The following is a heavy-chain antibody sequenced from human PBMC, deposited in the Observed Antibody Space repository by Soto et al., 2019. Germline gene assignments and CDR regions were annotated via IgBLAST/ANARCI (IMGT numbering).Heavy chain of an antibody. J-gene: IGHJ6*02. D-gene: IGHD3-22*01. CDR1: GGTFNNNA. V-gene: IGHV1-69*01. Sequence: QVQLVQSGAELKKPGSSVKVSCKASGGTFNNNAISWVRQAPGQGLEWMGGIIPILGTANYAQKFRGRVTITADESTSTGFMDLSSLRSEDTALYYCARPYDSSDYYGGGIDVWGQGTTVTVSS. CDR3: ARPYDSSDYYGGGIDV. CDR2: IIPILGTA.